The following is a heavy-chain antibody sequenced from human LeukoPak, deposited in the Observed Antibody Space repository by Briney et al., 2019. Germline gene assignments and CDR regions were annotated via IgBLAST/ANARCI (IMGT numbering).Heavy chain of an antibody. Sequence: ASVKVSCKASGYTFTGHYMHWVRQAPGQGLEWMGWINPNNGGTNYAQKFQGRVTMTRDTSISTAYMELSRLRSDDTAVYYCARGYALYSGRYIDFDYWGQGTLVSVSS. CDR2: INPNNGGT. CDR1: GYTFTGHY. CDR3: ARGYALYSGRYIDFDY. J-gene: IGHJ4*02. V-gene: IGHV1-2*02. D-gene: IGHD1-26*01.